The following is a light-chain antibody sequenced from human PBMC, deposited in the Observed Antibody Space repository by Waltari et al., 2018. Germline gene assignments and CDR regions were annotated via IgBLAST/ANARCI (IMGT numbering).Light chain of an antibody. CDR1: SSNIGAGHD. J-gene: IGLJ3*02. Sequence: QSVLTQPPSMSGAPGQRVTISCTGSSSNIGAGHDVHWYQVFPGTAPKLLIYVNNNRPSGVPDRFSGSKSDTSASLAIGGLQAEDEADYYCQSFDIRLSGGVVFGGGTKVTVL. CDR2: VNN. V-gene: IGLV1-40*01. CDR3: QSFDIRLSGGVV.